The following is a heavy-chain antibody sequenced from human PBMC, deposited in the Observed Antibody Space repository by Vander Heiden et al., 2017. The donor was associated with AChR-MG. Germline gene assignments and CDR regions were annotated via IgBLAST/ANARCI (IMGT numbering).Heavy chain of an antibody. D-gene: IGHD3-10*01. CDR1: GFTVSSYG. J-gene: IGHJ5*02. CDR2: IWYDGSNK. V-gene: IGHV3-33*01. CDR3: ARTLYGSGSYWPTNWFDP. Sequence: QVQLVASGGGVVQPGRSLRLSCAASGFTVSSYGMHWVRQAPGKGLEWVAVIWYDGSNKYYADSVKGRFTISRDNSKNTLYLQMNSLRAEDTAVYYCARTLYGSGSYWPTNWFDPWGQGTLVTVSS.